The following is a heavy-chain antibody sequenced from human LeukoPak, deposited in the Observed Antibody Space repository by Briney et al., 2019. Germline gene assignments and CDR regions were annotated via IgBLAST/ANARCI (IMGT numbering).Heavy chain of an antibody. CDR3: AKEVGGSLEIFDY. CDR2: IYSGGST. V-gene: IGHV3-53*01. CDR1: GFTVSSNY. J-gene: IGHJ4*02. Sequence: GGSLRLSCAASGFTVSSNYMSWVRQAPGKGLEWVSVIYSGGSTYYADSVKGRFTISRDNSKNTLYLQMNSLRAEDTAVYYCAKEVGGSLEIFDYWGQGTLVTVSS. D-gene: IGHD1-26*01.